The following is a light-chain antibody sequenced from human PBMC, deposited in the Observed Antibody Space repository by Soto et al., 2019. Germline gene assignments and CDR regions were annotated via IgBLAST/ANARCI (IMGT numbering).Light chain of an antibody. V-gene: IGLV2-14*01. CDR3: SSYTSSSTVV. CDR2: DVS. CDR1: SSDVGGYNY. J-gene: IGLJ2*01. Sequence: QLVLTQPASVSGSPGQSITISCTGTSSDVGGYNYVSWYQQHPGKAPKLMIYDVSNWPSGVSNRFSGSKSGNTASLTISGLQAEDEADYYCSSYTSSSTVVFGGGTKLTVL.